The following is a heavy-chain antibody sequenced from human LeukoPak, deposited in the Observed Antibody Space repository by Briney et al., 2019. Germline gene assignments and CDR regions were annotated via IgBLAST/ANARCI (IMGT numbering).Heavy chain of an antibody. CDR2: ISGSGGST. Sequence: GGSLRLSCAASGFTFSSYAMSWVRQAPGKGLEWVSAISGSGGSTYYADSVRGRFTISRDNSKNTLYLQMNSLRAEDTAVYYCAKSSVVVVIKTYFDCGGQGTLVTVSS. J-gene: IGHJ4*02. CDR1: GFTFSSYA. V-gene: IGHV3-23*01. D-gene: IGHD3-22*01. CDR3: AKSSVVVVIKTYFDC.